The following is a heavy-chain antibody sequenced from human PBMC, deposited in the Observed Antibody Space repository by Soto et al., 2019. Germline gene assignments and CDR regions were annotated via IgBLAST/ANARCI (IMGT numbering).Heavy chain of an antibody. V-gene: IGHV1-2*04. CDR2: INPNSGGT. CDR3: AREPDMVRGVIITSGMDV. J-gene: IGHJ6*02. D-gene: IGHD3-10*01. Sequence: ASVKVSCKASGYTFTGYYMHWVRQAPGQGLEWMGWINPNSGGTNYAQKFQGWVTMTRDTSISTAYMELSSLRSDDTAVYYCAREPDMVRGVIITSGMDVWGQGTTVTFSS. CDR1: GYTFTGYY.